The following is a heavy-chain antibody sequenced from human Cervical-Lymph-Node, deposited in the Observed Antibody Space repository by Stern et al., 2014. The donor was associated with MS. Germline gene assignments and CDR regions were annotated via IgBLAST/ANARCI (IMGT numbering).Heavy chain of an antibody. D-gene: IGHD4-17*01. J-gene: IGHJ6*02. CDR3: ASPVTLTVGAMDV. CDR1: GGTFGTYP. Sequence: VQLVQSGAEVKKPGSSVKVSCKASGGTFGTYPIIWVRQAPGQGLEWMGGIIPVFGTANYAQKFQGRVTITAADSSSTAYMELSSLRSEDTAVYYCASPVTLTVGAMDVWGQGTTITVSS. CDR2: IIPVFGTA. V-gene: IGHV1-69*01.